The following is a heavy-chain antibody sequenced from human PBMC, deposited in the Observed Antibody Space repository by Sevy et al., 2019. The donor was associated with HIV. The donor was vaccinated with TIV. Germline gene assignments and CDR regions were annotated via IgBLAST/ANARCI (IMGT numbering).Heavy chain of an antibody. D-gene: IGHD6-13*01. CDR2: IGYDGSNK. CDR1: GFTFSSYG. V-gene: IGHV3-33*01. Sequence: GGSLRLSCAASGFTFSSYGMHWVHQAPGKGLEWVAVIGYDGSNKYYADSVKGRFTISRDNSKNTLYLQMNSLRAEDKAVYYCAREGYSSRWNYYYGMDVWGQGTTVTVSS. CDR3: AREGYSSRWNYYYGMDV. J-gene: IGHJ6*02.